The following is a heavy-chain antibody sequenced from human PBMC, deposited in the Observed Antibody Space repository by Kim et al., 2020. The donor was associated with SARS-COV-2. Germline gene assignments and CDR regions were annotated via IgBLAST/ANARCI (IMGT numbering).Heavy chain of an antibody. D-gene: IGHD1-1*01. CDR3: ARGPVHPPGRGMDV. Sequence: ASVKVSCKASGYTFTGYYMHWVRQAPGQGLEWMGWINPNSGGTNYAQKFQGWVTMTRDTSTSTAYMELSRLRSDDTAVYYCARGPVHPPGRGMDVWGQGTTVTVSS. J-gene: IGHJ6*02. CDR2: INPNSGGT. V-gene: IGHV1-2*04. CDR1: GYTFTGYY.